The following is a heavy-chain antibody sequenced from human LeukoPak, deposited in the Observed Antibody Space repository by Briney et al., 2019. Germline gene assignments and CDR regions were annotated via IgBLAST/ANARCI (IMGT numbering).Heavy chain of an antibody. V-gene: IGHV1-69*13. CDR3: ASGIAAAGTLGDY. D-gene: IGHD6-13*01. CDR2: IIPIFGTA. J-gene: IGHJ4*02. Sequence: GASVKVSCKASGGTFSSYAISWVRQAPGQGLEWMGGIIPIFGTANYAQKFQGRVTTTADESTSTAYMELSSLRSEDTAVYYCASGIAAAGTLGDYWGQGTLVTVSS. CDR1: GGTFSSYA.